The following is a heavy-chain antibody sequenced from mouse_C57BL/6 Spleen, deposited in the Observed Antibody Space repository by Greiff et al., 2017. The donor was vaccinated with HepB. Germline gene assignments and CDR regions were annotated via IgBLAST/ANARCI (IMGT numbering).Heavy chain of an antibody. CDR1: GYTFTDHT. CDR2: IYPRDGST. Sequence: VQLQQSDAELVKPGASVKISCKVSGYTFTDHTIHWMKQRPEQGLEWIGYIYPRDGSTKYNEKFKGKATLTADKSSSTAYMQLNSRTSEDSAVYFCARDYYGSSYGWYFDVWGTGTTVTVSS. J-gene: IGHJ1*03. CDR3: ARDYYGSSYGWYFDV. D-gene: IGHD1-1*01. V-gene: IGHV1-78*01.